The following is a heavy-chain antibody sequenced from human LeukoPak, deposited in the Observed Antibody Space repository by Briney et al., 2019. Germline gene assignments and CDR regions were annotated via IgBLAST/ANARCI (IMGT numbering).Heavy chain of an antibody. Sequence: GGSLRPSCATSGFTFDHHSMHWVRQPPGKGLEWVSLITWDSSGTHYSGSVEGRFTISRDNSKSSLYLQMDSLRTEDTALYYCAKNNAGGDYYHRWGQGTLVTVS. CDR3: AKNNAGGDYYHR. CDR2: ITWDSSGT. J-gene: IGHJ4*02. D-gene: IGHD2-21*01. CDR1: GFTFDHHS. V-gene: IGHV3-43*01.